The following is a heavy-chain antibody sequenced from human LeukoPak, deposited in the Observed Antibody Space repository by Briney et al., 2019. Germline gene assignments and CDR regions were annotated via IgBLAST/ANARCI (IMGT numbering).Heavy chain of an antibody. D-gene: IGHD6-19*01. J-gene: IGHJ4*02. Sequence: ASVKVSCKVSGYTLTELSMHWVRQAPGKGLEWMGGFDPEDGETIYAQKFQGRVTMTEDTSTDTAYMELSSLRSEDTAVYYRATKAVAGVYFDYWGQGTLVTVSS. CDR2: FDPEDGET. V-gene: IGHV1-24*01. CDR1: GYTLTELS. CDR3: ATKAVAGVYFDY.